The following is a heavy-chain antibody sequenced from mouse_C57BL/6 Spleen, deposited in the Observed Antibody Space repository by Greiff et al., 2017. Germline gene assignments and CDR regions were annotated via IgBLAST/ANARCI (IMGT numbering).Heavy chain of an antibody. CDR2: ISGGGGNT. CDR3: ARSSSWAMDY. CDR1: GFTFSSYT. D-gene: IGHD1-1*01. Sequence: EVNLVESGGGLVKPGGSLKLSCAASGFTFSSYTMSWVRQTPEKRLEWVATISGGGGNTYYPDSVKGRVTISRDNAKNTLYLQMSSLRSEDTALYYCARSSSWAMDYWGQGTSVTVAS. V-gene: IGHV5-9*01. J-gene: IGHJ4*01.